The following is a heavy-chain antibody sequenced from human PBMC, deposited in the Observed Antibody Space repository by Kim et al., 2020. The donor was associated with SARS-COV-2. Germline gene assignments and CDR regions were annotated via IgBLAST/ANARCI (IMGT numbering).Heavy chain of an antibody. CDR2: INHSGST. V-gene: IGHV4-34*01. CDR1: GGSFSGYY. J-gene: IGHJ4*02. CDR3: ARAGDIAAAGYYFDY. Sequence: SETLSLTCAVYGGSFSGYYWSWIRQPPGKGLEWIGEINHSGSTNYNPSLKSRVTISVDTSKNQFSLKLSSVTAADTAVYYCARAGDIAAAGYYFDYWGQG. D-gene: IGHD6-13*01.